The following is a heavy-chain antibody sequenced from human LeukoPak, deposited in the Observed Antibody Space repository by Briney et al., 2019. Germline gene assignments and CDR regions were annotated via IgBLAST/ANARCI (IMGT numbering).Heavy chain of an antibody. CDR1: GGSISSGSYY. Sequence: SQTLSLTCTVSGGSISSGSYYWSWIRQPAGKGLEWIGRIYTSGSTNYNPSLKSRVTISVDTSKNQFSLKLRSVTAADTAVYYCARDSQPTGYSGGWYLYYFDYWGQGTLVTVSS. J-gene: IGHJ4*02. V-gene: IGHV4-61*02. D-gene: IGHD6-19*01. CDR3: ARDSQPTGYSGGWYLYYFDY. CDR2: IYTSGST.